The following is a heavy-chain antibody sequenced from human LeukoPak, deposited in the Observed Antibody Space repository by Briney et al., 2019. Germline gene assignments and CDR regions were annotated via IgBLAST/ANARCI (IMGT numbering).Heavy chain of an antibody. J-gene: IGHJ6*03. CDR2: IYYSGST. Sequence: SETLSLTCTVSGGSISSSSYYWGWIRQPPGKGLEWIGSIYYSGSTYYNPSLKSRVTISVDTSKNQFSLKLSSVTAADTAVYYCARCMVRGNFYYMDVGGKGTTVTVSS. CDR3: ARCMVRGNFYYMDV. D-gene: IGHD3-10*01. CDR1: GGSISSSSYY. V-gene: IGHV4-39*01.